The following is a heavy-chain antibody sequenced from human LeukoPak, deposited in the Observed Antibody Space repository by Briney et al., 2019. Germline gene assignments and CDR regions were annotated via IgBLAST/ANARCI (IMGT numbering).Heavy chain of an antibody. J-gene: IGHJ6*02. CDR3: ARRFLGPYYGMDV. V-gene: IGHV4-39*07. D-gene: IGHD3-3*01. CDR2: IYYSGST. Sequence: SETLSLTCTVSGGSISSSSYYWGWIRQPPGKGLEWIGSIYYSGSTYYNPSLKSRVTISVDTSKNQFSLKLSSVTAADTAVYYCARRFLGPYYGMDVWGQGTTVTVSS. CDR1: GGSISSSSYY.